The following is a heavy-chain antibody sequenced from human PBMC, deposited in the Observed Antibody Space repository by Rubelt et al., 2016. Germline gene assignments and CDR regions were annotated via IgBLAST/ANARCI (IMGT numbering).Heavy chain of an antibody. Sequence: EVQLVQSGAEVKKPGESLKISCKGSEYTFTNYWIGWVRQMPGKGLEWMGIIFPGGSAIRSSPSFRGQVTISADKSISTAYLQWSSRKASDTAVYYCVRDSTEVFDIWGQGTMVIVSS. CDR1: EYTFTNYW. CDR3: VRDSTEVFDI. CDR2: IFPGGSAI. J-gene: IGHJ3*02. V-gene: IGHV5-51*03. D-gene: IGHD2-21*02.